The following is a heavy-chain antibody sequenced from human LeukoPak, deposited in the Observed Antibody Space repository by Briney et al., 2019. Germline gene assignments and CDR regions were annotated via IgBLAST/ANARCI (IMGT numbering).Heavy chain of an antibody. CDR1: GYTITVYY. Sequence: ASVKVSCKASGYTITVYYIHWVRQAPGQGLEWMGWINPNSGDTNYAQKFQGRVTMTRDTSINTAFMELSRLRSDDTAVYYCARDRHWNQGNFDYWGQGTLVTVSS. D-gene: IGHD1-1*01. CDR3: ARDRHWNQGNFDY. J-gene: IGHJ4*02. CDR2: INPNSGDT. V-gene: IGHV1-2*02.